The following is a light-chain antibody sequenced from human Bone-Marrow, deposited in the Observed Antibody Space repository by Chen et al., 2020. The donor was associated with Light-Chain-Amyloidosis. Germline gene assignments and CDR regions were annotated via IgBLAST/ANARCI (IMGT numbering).Light chain of an antibody. J-gene: IGKJ4*01. CDR2: GSS. V-gene: IGKV3-20*01. CDR1: QTISSNY. Sequence: EIVLTQSPGTLSLSPGEGANLSCRTSQTISSNYLTWYQQKFGQAPRLLIYGSSSRATGIPDRFAGSGSGTDFTLTINRLEPKDCAMYYCQQYCTSPLTFCGGTKVEIK. CDR3: QQYCTSPLT.